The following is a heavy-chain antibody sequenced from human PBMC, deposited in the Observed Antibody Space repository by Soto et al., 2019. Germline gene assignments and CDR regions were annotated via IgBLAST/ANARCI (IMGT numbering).Heavy chain of an antibody. CDR3: ARLTSILYGMHV. CDR1: GFTFSSYS. J-gene: IGHJ6*02. CDR2: ISGSSVSI. V-gene: IGHV3-48*02. Sequence: EVQLVESGGGSVQPGGSLRLSCGAAGFTFSSYSMNWVRQAPGKGLEWVSYISGSSVSIYYADSVKGRFTVSRDNAQNSLFLEMNSLRDEDTAVYYCARLTSILYGMHVCGLGTTVTVSS. D-gene: IGHD2-15*01.